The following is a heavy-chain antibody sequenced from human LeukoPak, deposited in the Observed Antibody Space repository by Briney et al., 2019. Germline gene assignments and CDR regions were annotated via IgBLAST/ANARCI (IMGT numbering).Heavy chain of an antibody. V-gene: IGHV3-53*01. J-gene: IGHJ4*02. CDR2: IFAGVGT. CDR1: GFTVSNNY. Sequence: GGSLRLSCAASGFTVSNNYMTWVRQAPGRGLEWVSIIFAGVGTYYADSVRGRFTISRDNSKNTLYLQMNSLEAEDAAVYYCARGDRGTGQHFDYWGQGTLVTV. CDR3: ARGDRGTGQHFDY. D-gene: IGHD1-1*01.